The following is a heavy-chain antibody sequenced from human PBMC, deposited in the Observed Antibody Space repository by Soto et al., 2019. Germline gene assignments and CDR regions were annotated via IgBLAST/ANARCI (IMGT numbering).Heavy chain of an antibody. Sequence: QAQLVQSGAEVKKPGASVKVSCKASGYTFTDFYMHWVRQAPGQGLEWMGWINPNGGTTNYAQKFKGRVTMTRDTSISTAYMELRSLRSEDTAVYYCARDRLHISSYYYGMDVWGQGTTVTVSS. CDR3: ARDRLHISSYYYGMDV. J-gene: IGHJ6*02. CDR2: INPNGGTT. V-gene: IGHV1-2*02. CDR1: GYTFTDFY. D-gene: IGHD6-6*01.